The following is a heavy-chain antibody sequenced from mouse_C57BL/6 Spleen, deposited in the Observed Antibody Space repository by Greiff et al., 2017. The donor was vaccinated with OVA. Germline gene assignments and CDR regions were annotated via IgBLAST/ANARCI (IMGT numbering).Heavy chain of an antibody. CDR2: IDPSDSET. J-gene: IGHJ1*03. V-gene: IGHV1-52*01. CDR1: GYTFTSYW. Sequence: VQLQQPGAELVRPGSSVKLSCKASGYTFTSYWMHWVKQRPIQGLEWIGNIDPSDSETHYNQKFKDKATLTVDKSSSTAYMQLSSLTSEDSAVYYCARLSTTVVATRYFDVWGTGTTVTGSS. D-gene: IGHD1-1*01. CDR3: ARLSTTVVATRYFDV.